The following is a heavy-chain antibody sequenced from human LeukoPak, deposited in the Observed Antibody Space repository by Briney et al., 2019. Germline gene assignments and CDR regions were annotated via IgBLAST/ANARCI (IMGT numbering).Heavy chain of an antibody. J-gene: IGHJ4*02. CDR1: GYTFTSYG. CDR3: ARAMVRGVITSFDY. V-gene: IGHV1-69*13. CDR2: IIPIFGTA. D-gene: IGHD3-10*01. Sequence: ASVKVSCKASGYTFTSYGISWVRQAPGQGLEWMGGIIPIFGTANYAQKFQGRVTITADESTSTAYMELSSLRSEDTAVYYCARAMVRGVITSFDYWGQGTLVTVSS.